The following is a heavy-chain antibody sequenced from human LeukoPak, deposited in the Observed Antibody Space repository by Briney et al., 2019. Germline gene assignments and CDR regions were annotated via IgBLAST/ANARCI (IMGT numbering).Heavy chain of an antibody. V-gene: IGHV4-34*01. CDR1: GGSFSGYY. Sequence: PSETLSLTCAVYGGSFSGYYWSWIRQPPGKGLEWIGEINHSGSTNYNPSLKSRVTISVDTSKNQFSLKLSSVTAADTAVYYCARVSYYGSGSYRPYYYYMDVWGKGTTVTVSS. CDR3: ARVSYYGSGSYRPYYYYMDV. CDR2: INHSGST. J-gene: IGHJ6*03. D-gene: IGHD3-10*01.